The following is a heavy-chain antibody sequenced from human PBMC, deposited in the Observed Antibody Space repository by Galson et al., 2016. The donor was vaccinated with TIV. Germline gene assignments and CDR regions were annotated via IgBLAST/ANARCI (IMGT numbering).Heavy chain of an antibody. Sequence: CAASGFTFDEYAMHWVRQVPGKGLEWVSGISRNTKNIGYADSVKGRFAISRDNAVNSLYLQMNSLRTEDTALYYCVKTNIYLYTVGADGAFDVWGQGTMVTVS. CDR3: VKTNIYLYTVGADGAFDV. CDR2: ISRNTKNI. D-gene: IGHD2-8*01. V-gene: IGHV3-9*01. CDR1: GFTFDEYA. J-gene: IGHJ3*01.